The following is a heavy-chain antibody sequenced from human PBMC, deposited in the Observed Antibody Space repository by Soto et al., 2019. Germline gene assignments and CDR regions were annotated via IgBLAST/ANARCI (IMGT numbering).Heavy chain of an antibody. D-gene: IGHD2-21*02. CDR1: GVTFSSHA. CDR3: ARIEDCGGDCHRLDP. CDR2: IIPIFGTA. J-gene: IGHJ5*02. V-gene: IGHV1-69*01. Sequence: APVELSSKAPGVTFSSHAINWVRQSPEQGLEWMGGIIPIFGTANYAQKFQGRVTITADESTSTAYMELSSLRSEDTAVYYCARIEDCGGDCHRLDPCGEGTLVTLYS.